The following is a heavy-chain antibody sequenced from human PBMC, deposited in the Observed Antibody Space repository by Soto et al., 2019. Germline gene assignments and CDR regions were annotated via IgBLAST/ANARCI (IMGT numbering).Heavy chain of an antibody. J-gene: IGHJ4*02. CDR2: ISAYNGNT. D-gene: IGHD3-10*01. Sequence: QVQLVQSGAEVKKPGASVKVSCKASGYTFTSYAISWVRQAPGQGLEWMGWISAYNGNTNHAQKVQGRVTITTDTSTRTAYMDLRSLSSDDTAVYYCARGWFDEFVDYFDYCGQGTLVTVSS. CDR3: ARGWFDEFVDYFDY. CDR1: GYTFTSYA. V-gene: IGHV1-18*01.